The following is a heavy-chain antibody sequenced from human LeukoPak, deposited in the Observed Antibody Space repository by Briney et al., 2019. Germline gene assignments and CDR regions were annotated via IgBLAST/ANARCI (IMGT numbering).Heavy chain of an antibody. J-gene: IGHJ4*02. CDR3: ARDRGGYYYDL. D-gene: IGHD3-22*01. Sequence: GGSLRLSCAASGFTVSTTHMSWVRQTPGKGLEWVSTLYSGGSIYYADSVKGRFTISRDNSKNTLYLQMNSLRAEDTAVYYCARDRGGYYYDLWGQGTLVTVSS. CDR2: LYSGGSI. CDR1: GFTVSTTH. V-gene: IGHV3-53*01.